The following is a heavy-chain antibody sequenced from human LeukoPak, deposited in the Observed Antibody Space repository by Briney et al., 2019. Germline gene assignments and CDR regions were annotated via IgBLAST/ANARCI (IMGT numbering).Heavy chain of an antibody. Sequence: SVKVSCKASGGTFSSYAISWVRQAPGQGLEWMGRVIPILGIANYAQKFQGRVTITADKSTSTAYMELSSLRSEDTAVYYCARERFRKNYDFWSGPNPIGGMDVWGQGTTVTVSS. CDR3: ARERFRKNYDFWSGPNPIGGMDV. CDR2: VIPILGIA. J-gene: IGHJ6*02. CDR1: GGTFSSYA. V-gene: IGHV1-69*04. D-gene: IGHD3-3*01.